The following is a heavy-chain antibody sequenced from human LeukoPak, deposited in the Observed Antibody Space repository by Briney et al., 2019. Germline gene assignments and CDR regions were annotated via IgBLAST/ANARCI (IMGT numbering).Heavy chain of an antibody. V-gene: IGHV4-59*08. J-gene: IGHJ6*03. Sequence: SETLSLTCTVSGGSTSDYYWSWIRQPPGKGLEWIGYISYSGSTYYNPSLKSRVTISVDTSKNQFSLKLSSVTAADTAVYYCARTTEAHSWRTRYYDYYMDVWGKGTTVTVSS. D-gene: IGHD6-13*01. CDR2: ISYSGST. CDR1: GGSTSDYY. CDR3: ARTTEAHSWRTRYYDYYMDV.